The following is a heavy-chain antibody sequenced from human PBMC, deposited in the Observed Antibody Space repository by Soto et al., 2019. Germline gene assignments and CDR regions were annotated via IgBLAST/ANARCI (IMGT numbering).Heavy chain of an antibody. Sequence: SVKVSCKASGGTFTWYAVICVRQAHGQGPEWVGRIIPLFGTTNYAQKFQDRVTLTADKSTSTAYMELRGLGSEDTAVYYCARSQYYYDSSGYYCPDYWGQGTLVTVSS. CDR1: GGTFTWYA. D-gene: IGHD3-22*01. CDR3: ARSQYYYDSSGYYCPDY. CDR2: IIPLFGTT. V-gene: IGHV1-69*06. J-gene: IGHJ4*02.